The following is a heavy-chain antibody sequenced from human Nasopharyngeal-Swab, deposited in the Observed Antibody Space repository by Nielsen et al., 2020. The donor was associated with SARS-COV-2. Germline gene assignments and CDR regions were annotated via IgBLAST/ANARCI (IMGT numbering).Heavy chain of an antibody. V-gene: IGHV2-5*02. J-gene: IGHJ6*02. CDR3: AHSGYCSGGSCYGDYYYGMDV. CDR2: IYWDDDK. D-gene: IGHD2-15*01. Sequence: PGKALEWLALIYWDDDKRYSPSLKSRLTITKDTPKNQVVLTMTNMDPVDTATYYCAHSGYCSGGSCYGDYYYGMDVWGQGTTVTVSS.